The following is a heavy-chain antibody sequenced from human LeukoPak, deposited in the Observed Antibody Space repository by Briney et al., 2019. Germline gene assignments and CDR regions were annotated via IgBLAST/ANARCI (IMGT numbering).Heavy chain of an antibody. D-gene: IGHD4-11*01. CDR2: ISGYNGNT. CDR1: GYTFTTYG. Sequence: ASVKVSCKASGYTFTTYGISWVRQAPGQGLEWMGWISGYNGNTNYAQKLQGRVTMTTDTSTSTAYMELRSLRSVDTAVYYCARDSGDYSKEYDGFDTWGQGTMVTVSS. J-gene: IGHJ3*02. V-gene: IGHV1-18*01. CDR3: ARDSGDYSKEYDGFDT.